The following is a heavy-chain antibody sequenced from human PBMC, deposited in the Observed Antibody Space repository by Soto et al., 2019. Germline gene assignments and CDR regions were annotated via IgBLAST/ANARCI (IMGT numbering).Heavy chain of an antibody. CDR1: GYSFTSYW. CDR2: IYPGDSDT. CDR3: ARSVTTGYYYYGMDV. J-gene: IGHJ6*02. D-gene: IGHD4-17*01. V-gene: IGHV5-51*01. Sequence: GESLKISCKGSGYSFTSYWFGWVRQMPGKGLEWMGIIYPGDSDTRYSPSFQGQVTISADKSISTAYLQWSSLKASDTAMYYCARSVTTGYYYYGMDVWGQGTTVTVSS.